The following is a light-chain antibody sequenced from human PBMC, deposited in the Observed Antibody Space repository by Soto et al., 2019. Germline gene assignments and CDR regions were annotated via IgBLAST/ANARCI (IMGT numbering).Light chain of an antibody. CDR2: DSS. V-gene: IGKV3-11*01. CDR1: QSVSSN. Sequence: EILMTQSPAPLSVSSGERATLSCIASQSVSSNLAWYQQKPVQAPRLLIYDSSKRATGIPARFSGSGSGTDFTLTISSLEPEDFAVYYCQQRSRWPWTFGQGTKVDIK. CDR3: QQRSRWPWT. J-gene: IGKJ1*01.